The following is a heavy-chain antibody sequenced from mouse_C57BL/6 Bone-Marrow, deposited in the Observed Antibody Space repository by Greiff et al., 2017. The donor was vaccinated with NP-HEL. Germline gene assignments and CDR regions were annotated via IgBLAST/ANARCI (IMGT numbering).Heavy chain of an antibody. D-gene: IGHD1-1*01. J-gene: IGHJ1*03. V-gene: IGHV14-1*01. CDR2: IDPEDGDT. CDR3: TTIYYYGSSYLRWYFDV. CDR1: GFNIKDYY. Sequence: VQLQQSGAELVRPGASVKLSCTASGFNIKDYYMHWVKQRPEQGLEWIGRIDPEDGDTEYAPKFQGKATMTADTSSNTAYLHLSSLTSEDTAAYYCTTIYYYGSSYLRWYFDVWGTGTTVTVSS.